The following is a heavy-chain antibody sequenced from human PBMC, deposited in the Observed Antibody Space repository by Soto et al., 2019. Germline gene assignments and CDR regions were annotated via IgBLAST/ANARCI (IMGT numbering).Heavy chain of an antibody. CDR2: ISHSGST. CDR1: GGSFSNYY. V-gene: IGHV4-34*01. CDR3: ARATPVDS. Sequence: QVQLQQWGTGLLKPSETLSLTCAVYGGSFSNYYWSWIRQPPGKGLEWIGEISHSGSTNYNPSLEGRVTISVDTSKNQFSLKLTSVTAADTAVYYCARATPVDSWGQGTLVTVSS. J-gene: IGHJ4*02.